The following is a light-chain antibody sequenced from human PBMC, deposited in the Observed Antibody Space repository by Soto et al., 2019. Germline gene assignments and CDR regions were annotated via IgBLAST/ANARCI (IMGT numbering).Light chain of an antibody. CDR1: SSDVGGYNY. CDR2: DVS. J-gene: IGLJ1*01. CDR3: CSYAGSYTLYV. Sequence: LTQPRSVSGSPGQSVTISCTGTSSDVGGYNYVSWYQQHPGKAPKLMIYDVSKRPSGVPDRFSGSKSGNTASLTISGLQAEDEADYYCCSYAGSYTLYVFGTGTKVTVL. V-gene: IGLV2-11*01.